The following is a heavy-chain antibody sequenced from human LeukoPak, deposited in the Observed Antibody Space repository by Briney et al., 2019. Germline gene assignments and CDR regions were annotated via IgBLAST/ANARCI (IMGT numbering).Heavy chain of an antibody. J-gene: IGHJ6*03. CDR1: GGSFSGYF. Sequence: SETLSLTCAVYGGSFSGYFWSWIRQPPGKGLEWIGEINHSGSTNYNPSLKSRVTISIDTCKNQLSLKLSSVTAADTAVYYCARLITLRPRIYYYYYMDVWGKGTTVTVSS. CDR3: ARLITLRPRIYYYYYMDV. CDR2: INHSGST. V-gene: IGHV4-34*01. D-gene: IGHD1-14*01.